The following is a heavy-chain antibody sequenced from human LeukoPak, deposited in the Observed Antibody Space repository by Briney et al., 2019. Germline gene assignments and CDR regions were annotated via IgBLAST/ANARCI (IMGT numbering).Heavy chain of an antibody. CDR2: IYPGDSDT. CDR1: GYSFTSYW. J-gene: IGHJ3*02. D-gene: IGHD6-13*01. Sequence: GESLKISCKGSGYSFTSYWISWVRQMPGEGLEWMGIIYPGDSDTRYSPSFQGQVTISADKSISTAYLQWSSLKASDTAMYYCARGLQQQLVHRRAFDIWGQGTMVTVSS. V-gene: IGHV5-51*01. CDR3: ARGLQQQLVHRRAFDI.